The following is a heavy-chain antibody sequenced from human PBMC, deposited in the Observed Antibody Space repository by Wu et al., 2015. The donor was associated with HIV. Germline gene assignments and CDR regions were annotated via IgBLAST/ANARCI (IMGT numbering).Heavy chain of an antibody. CDR2: IIPFFGIA. D-gene: IGHD2-2*01. CDR1: GGTFSRNA. CDR3: ATTNRDQLLSHGRTTGGLLAFDI. J-gene: IGHJ3*02. Sequence: QVQLVQSEAEAKKPGSSVKVSCKGSGGTFSRNAISWVRQAPGQGLEWMGGIIPFFGIANYAQNFKGRVTITVDDSTSTAYMQLNSLRSEDTAVFYXATTNRDQLLSHGRTTGGLLAFDIWGQGTVVTVSS. V-gene: IGHV1-69*12.